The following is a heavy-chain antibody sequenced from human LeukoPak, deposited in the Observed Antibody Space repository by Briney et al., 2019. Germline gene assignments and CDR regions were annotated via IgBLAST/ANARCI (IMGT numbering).Heavy chain of an antibody. Sequence: SETLSLTCAVYGGSFSGYYSSWIRQPPGKGLERSGEINHSGSTNYNPSPKSRVTISVDTSKNQFSLKLRSVTAADTAVYYCARHAFGGVIVIPWTYAFDIWGQGTMVTVSS. J-gene: IGHJ3*02. D-gene: IGHD3-16*02. CDR1: GGSFSGYY. CDR2: INHSGST. V-gene: IGHV4-34*01. CDR3: ARHAFGGVIVIPWTYAFDI.